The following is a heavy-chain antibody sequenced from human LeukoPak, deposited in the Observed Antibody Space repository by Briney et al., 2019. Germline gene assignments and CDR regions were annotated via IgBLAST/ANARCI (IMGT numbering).Heavy chain of an antibody. CDR3: AKGGGRYCSGGSCYMGY. V-gene: IGHV3-23*01. CDR1: GFTFSSYA. CDR2: ISGSGGST. J-gene: IGHJ4*02. D-gene: IGHD2-15*01. Sequence: GGSLRLSCAASGFTFSSYAMSWVRQAPGKGLEWVSAISGSGGSTYYADSVKGRFTISRGNSKNTLYLQMNSLRAEDTAVYYCAKGGGRYCSGGSCYMGYWGQGTLVTVSS.